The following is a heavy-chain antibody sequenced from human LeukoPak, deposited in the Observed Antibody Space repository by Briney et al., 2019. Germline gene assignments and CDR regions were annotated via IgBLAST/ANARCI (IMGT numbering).Heavy chain of an antibody. CDR3: AVNGYSSGWYYYY. CDR1: GFTFSSYS. CDR2: ISVSSSTI. D-gene: IGHD6-19*01. J-gene: IGHJ4*02. Sequence: GGSLRLSCAASGFTFSSYSMNWVRQAPGKGLEWVSHISVSSSTIYYADSVKGRFTISRDNAKDSLYLQMNSLRAEDTAVYYCAVNGYSSGWYYYYWGQGTLVTVSS. V-gene: IGHV3-48*04.